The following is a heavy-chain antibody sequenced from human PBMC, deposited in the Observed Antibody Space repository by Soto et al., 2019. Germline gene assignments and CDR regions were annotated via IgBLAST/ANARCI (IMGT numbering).Heavy chain of an antibody. Sequence: QITLKESGPTLVKPTQTLTLTCTFSGFSLTGSGVGVGWIRQPPGKALEWLALIYWDDDKRYSPSLKSRLTITKDTSQNQVALTVNNMDPVDTATYYCARFLWSDTSLYYFDYWGQGTLVTVSS. J-gene: IGHJ4*02. D-gene: IGHD3-3*01. CDR1: GFSLTGSGVG. CDR2: IYWDDDK. CDR3: ARFLWSDTSLYYFDY. V-gene: IGHV2-5*02.